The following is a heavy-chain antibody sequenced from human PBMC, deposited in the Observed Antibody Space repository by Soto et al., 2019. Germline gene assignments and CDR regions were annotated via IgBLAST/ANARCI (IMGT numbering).Heavy chain of an antibody. CDR1: GFTFSFYA. CDR3: AKVEHLVVVTAIASYLDC. CDR2: ISARRGNT. J-gene: IGHJ4*02. D-gene: IGHD2-21*02. V-gene: IGHV3-23*01. Sequence: EVQLLASGGGLVKPGGSMRLSCAASGFTFSFYAMTWVRHAPGKGLEWVSSISARRGNTYSADSVKGRFTVSRDNSKNSLVPQMSSLRAEDTVVYYCAKVEHLVVVTAIASYLDCWCQGTLVRFSS.